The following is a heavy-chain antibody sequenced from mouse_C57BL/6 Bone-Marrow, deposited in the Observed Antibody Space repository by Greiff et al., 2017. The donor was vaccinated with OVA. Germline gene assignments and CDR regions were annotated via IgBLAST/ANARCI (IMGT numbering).Heavy chain of an antibody. CDR1: GYTFTSYW. D-gene: IGHD1-1*01. V-gene: IGHV1-52*01. Sequence: QVQLKQPGAELVRPGSSVKLSCKASGYTFTSYWMHWVKQRPIQGLEWIGNIDPSDSETHYNQKFKDKATLTVDKSSSTAYMQLSSLTSEDSAVYYCARSYYYGREKDAMDYWGQGTSVTVSA. CDR3: ARSYYYGREKDAMDY. J-gene: IGHJ4*01. CDR2: IDPSDSET.